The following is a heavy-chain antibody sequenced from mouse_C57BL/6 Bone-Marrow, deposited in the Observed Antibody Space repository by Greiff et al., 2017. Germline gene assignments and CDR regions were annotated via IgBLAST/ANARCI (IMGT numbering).Heavy chain of an antibody. V-gene: IGHV1-52*01. CDR3: ARGNRFAY. CDR2: IDPSDSET. Sequence: QVQLQQPGAELVRPGSSVKLSCKASGYTFTSYWMHWVKQRPIQGLEWIGNIDPSDSETPYNQKFKDKATLTVDKSSSTAYMQLSSLTSEDSAVYYCARGNRFAYWGQGTLVTVSA. J-gene: IGHJ3*01. CDR1: GYTFTSYW.